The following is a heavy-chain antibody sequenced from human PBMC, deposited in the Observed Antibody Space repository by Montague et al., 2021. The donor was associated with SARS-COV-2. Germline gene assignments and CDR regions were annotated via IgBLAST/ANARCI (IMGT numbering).Heavy chain of an antibody. CDR3: ARAFTDWLRYYGMDV. CDR2: IYYSGST. Sequence: SETLSLTYTVSGGSISSSSYYWGWIRQPPGKGPEWIGSIYYSGSTYYNPSLKSRVTISVDTSKNQFSLKLSSVTAADTAVYYCARAFTDWLRYYGMDVWGQGTTVTVSS. D-gene: IGHD3-9*01. V-gene: IGHV4-39*01. J-gene: IGHJ6*02. CDR1: GGSISSSSYY.